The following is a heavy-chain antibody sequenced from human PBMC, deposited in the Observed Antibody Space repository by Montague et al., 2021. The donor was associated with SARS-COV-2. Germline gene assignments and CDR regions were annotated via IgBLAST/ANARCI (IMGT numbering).Heavy chain of an antibody. Sequence: SETLSLTCTVSGGSISSTSYYWGWIRQPPGMGLKWNGSISYSGSSYYKSSLKSRVTISVDTSKNQFSLRLSSVTAADTAVYYCARHITGSGNAFDIWGQGTMVTVSS. CDR1: GGSISSTSYY. D-gene: IGHD3-10*01. V-gene: IGHV4-39*01. J-gene: IGHJ3*02. CDR3: ARHITGSGNAFDI. CDR2: ISYSGSS.